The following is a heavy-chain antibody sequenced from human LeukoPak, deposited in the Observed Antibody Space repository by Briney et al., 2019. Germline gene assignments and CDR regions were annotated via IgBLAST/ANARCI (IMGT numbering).Heavy chain of an antibody. CDR1: GFTFSSYE. CDR2: VSSSGTTI. D-gene: IGHD3-10*02. V-gene: IGHV3-48*03. Sequence: GGSLRLSCAAYGFTFSSYEMNWVRQAPGKGLEWVSYVSSSGTTIYYADSVKGRFTISRDNAKNSLYLQMNSLRAEDTAVYYCAELGITMIGGVWGKGTTVTISS. J-gene: IGHJ6*04. CDR3: AELGITMIGGV.